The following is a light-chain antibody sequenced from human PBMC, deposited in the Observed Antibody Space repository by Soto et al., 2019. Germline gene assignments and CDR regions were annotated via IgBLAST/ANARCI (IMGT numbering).Light chain of an antibody. CDR2: WAS. V-gene: IGKV4-1*01. Sequence: DIVMTQSPDSLAVSLGERATINCKSSQSVLYSSNNKNYLAWYQQKPGQPPKLLIYWASTRESGVPDLFSGSGSGTDFILTISSLQAEDVAVYYCQQYYSTPLTFGGGTKVEIK. CDR1: QSVLYSSNNKNY. J-gene: IGKJ4*01. CDR3: QQYYSTPLT.